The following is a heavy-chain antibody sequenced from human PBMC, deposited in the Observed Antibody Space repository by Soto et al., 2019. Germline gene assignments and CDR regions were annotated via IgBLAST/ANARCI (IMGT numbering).Heavy chain of an antibody. CDR3: ARGGTMVRGIYYYYGMDV. D-gene: IGHD3-10*01. CDR2: INSDGSST. CDR1: GFTFSSYW. J-gene: IGHJ6*02. Sequence: PGGSLRLSCAASGFTFSSYWMHWVRQAPGKGLVWVSRINSDGSSTSYADSVKGRFTISRDNAKNTLYLQMNSLRAEDTAVYYCARGGTMVRGIYYYYGMDVWGQGTTVTVSS. V-gene: IGHV3-74*01.